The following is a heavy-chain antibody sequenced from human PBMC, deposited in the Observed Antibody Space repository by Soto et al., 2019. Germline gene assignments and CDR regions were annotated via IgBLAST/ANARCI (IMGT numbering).Heavy chain of an antibody. Sequence: SLTCTVSGGSISSNYWTGIRQPAVKGLEWIGYVYNSGSTNYNPSLKSRVTISEDTSKSQFALKVNSMTAADTAVYYCARYRRQPVYWYTLNNW. D-gene: IGHD1-26*01. CDR1: GGSISSNY. CDR2: VYNSGST. CDR3: ARYRRQPVYWYTLNNW. J-gene: IGHJ5*01. V-gene: IGHV4-59*01.